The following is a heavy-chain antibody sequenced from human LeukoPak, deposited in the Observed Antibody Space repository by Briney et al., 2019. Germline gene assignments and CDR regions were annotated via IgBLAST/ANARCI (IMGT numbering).Heavy chain of an antibody. CDR3: ARQAASPKGGFDI. V-gene: IGHV3-30-3*01. CDR2: IAYDGSNE. CDR1: GFTFSSYA. J-gene: IGHJ3*02. D-gene: IGHD2-15*01. Sequence: GGSLRLSCAASGFTFSSYAMHWVRQAPGKGLDWVAVIAYDGSNEYYADTVKGRFTISRDNSKNTLHLQMNSLRTEDTAVYYCARQAASPKGGFDIWGQGTMVTVSS.